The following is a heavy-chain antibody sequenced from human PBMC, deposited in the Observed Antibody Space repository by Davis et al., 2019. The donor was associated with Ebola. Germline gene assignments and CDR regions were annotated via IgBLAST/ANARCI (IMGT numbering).Heavy chain of an antibody. J-gene: IGHJ6*02. D-gene: IGHD3-16*01. CDR3: AKDIWGFAGMDV. CDR1: GFTISGTA. V-gene: IGHV3-23*01. Sequence: GESLKISCTVSGFTISGTAMGWVRLAPGKGPEWVSAIGSDFRAHYGESAMGRFTISRDNSKNMVYLQMNSLRVEDSALYYCAKDIWGFAGMDVWGQWTTVTVSS. CDR2: IGSDFRA.